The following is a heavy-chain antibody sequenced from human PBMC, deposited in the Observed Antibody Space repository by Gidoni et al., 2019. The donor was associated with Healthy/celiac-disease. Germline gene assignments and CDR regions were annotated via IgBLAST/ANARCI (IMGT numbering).Heavy chain of an antibody. CDR3: ARDLRGSYRYTPPLGY. J-gene: IGHJ4*02. CDR1: GYTFTGYY. CDR2: INPNSGGT. D-gene: IGHD3-16*02. V-gene: IGHV1-2*04. Sequence: QVQLVQSGAEVKKPGASVKVSCKASGYTFTGYYMHWVRQAPGQGLEWMGWINPNSGGTNYAQKFQGWVTMTRDTSISTAYMELSRLRSDDTAVYYCARDLRGSYRYTPPLGYWGQGTLVTVSS.